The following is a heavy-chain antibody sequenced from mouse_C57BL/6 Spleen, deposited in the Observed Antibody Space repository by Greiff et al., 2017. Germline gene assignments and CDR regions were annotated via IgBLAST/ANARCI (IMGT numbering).Heavy chain of an antibody. J-gene: IGHJ3*01. CDR2: INPSTGGT. V-gene: IGHV1-42*01. CDR3: ARKSNPGFAY. Sequence: VQLQQSGPELVKPGASVKISCKASGYSFTGYYMNWVKQSPEKSLEWIGEINPSTGGTTYNQKFKAKATLTVDKSSSTAYMQLKSLTSEDSAVYYCARKSNPGFAYWGQGTLVTVSA. CDR1: GYSFTGYY. D-gene: IGHD2-5*01.